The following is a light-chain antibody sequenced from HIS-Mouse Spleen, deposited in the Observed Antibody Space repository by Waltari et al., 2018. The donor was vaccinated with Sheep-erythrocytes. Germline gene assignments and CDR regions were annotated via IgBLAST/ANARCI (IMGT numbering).Light chain of an antibody. CDR1: SRYVGGYNY. J-gene: IGLJ3*02. Sequence: QSALTQPPSASGSPGQSVTIPCTGTSRYVGGYNYVPWYQQHPGKAPKLMIYEVSKRPSGVPDRFSGSKSGNTASLTVSGLQAEDEADYYCSSYAGSNNWVFGGGTKLTVL. V-gene: IGLV2-8*01. CDR3: SSYAGSNNWV. CDR2: EVS.